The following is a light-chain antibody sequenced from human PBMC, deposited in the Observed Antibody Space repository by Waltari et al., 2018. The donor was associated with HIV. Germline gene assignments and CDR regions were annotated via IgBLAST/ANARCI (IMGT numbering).Light chain of an antibody. CDR1: SGSIPTVYY. J-gene: IGLJ3*02. CDR2: NTD. CDR3: VLYMASGRV. V-gene: IGLV8-61*01. Sequence: QTVVTPATSFSVSPGGTITLTWGLSSGSIPTVYYPSWYQQTAGQPPRTLIYNTDIRSSGVPDRFSGSIVGNKAALTITGAQSEDESDYYCVLYMASGRVFGGGTRLTVL.